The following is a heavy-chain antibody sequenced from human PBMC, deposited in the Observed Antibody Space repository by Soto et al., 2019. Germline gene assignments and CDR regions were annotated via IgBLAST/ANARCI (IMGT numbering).Heavy chain of an antibody. CDR1: GGSISTNHW. D-gene: IGHD5-12*01. J-gene: IGHJ5*02. CDR3: ARDSLTGAYRPQGP. CDR2: IHHSGSS. V-gene: IGHV4-4*02. Sequence: QVQLQESGPGLVKPSGTLSLTCAVSGGSISTNHWWNWVRQSPGKGLEWIGQIHHSGSSNYSPSLKSRVTILVDKAKNQFSLKMTSVPAADTAVYYCARDSLTGAYRPQGPWGQGTLVTVSS.